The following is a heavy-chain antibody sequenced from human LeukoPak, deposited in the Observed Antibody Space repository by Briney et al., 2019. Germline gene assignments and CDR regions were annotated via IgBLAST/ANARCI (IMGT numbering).Heavy chain of an antibody. V-gene: IGHV3-74*01. J-gene: IGHJ4*02. CDR2: IKGDGIST. D-gene: IGHD1-26*01. CDR1: GFDFSSNW. CDR3: ARCGSYSPYLYFDY. Sequence: GGSLRLSCAASGFDFSSNWMHWVRHAPGQGLVWVSRIKGDGISTNYADSVKGRFTISRDNSKNTLYLQMNSLRAEDTAVYYCARCGSYSPYLYFDYWGQGTLVTVSS.